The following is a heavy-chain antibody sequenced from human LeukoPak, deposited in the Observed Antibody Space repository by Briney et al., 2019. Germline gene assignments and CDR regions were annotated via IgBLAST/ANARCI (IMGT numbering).Heavy chain of an antibody. CDR3: VKDCCDFSPLDH. D-gene: IGHD2/OR15-2a*01. J-gene: IGHJ4*02. CDR2: NSNTADNT. V-gene: IGHV3-23*01. Sequence: GGSLRLSCAASGFIFANFGMGWVRQVPGRGLEWISTNSNTADNTHYADSVKGRFTISRDNSRNTLYLQMNSLRADDDTAIYYCVKDCCDFSPLDHWGRGTQVTVSS. CDR1: GFIFANFG.